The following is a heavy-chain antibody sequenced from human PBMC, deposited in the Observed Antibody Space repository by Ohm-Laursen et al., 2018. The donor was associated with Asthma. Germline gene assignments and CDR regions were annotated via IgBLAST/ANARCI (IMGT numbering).Heavy chain of an antibody. J-gene: IGHJ1*01. Sequence: SLTLSCTAFGYTFSRYSFHWVRKLPGKGLEWVASISTASSFIYYADSVRGRFTTSRDNARNSVYLQMNSLRAEDTALYYCARIGPEWKLPGREDSLHHWGEGTLVTVSS. CDR3: ARIGPEWKLPGREDSLHH. CDR2: ISTASSFI. V-gene: IGHV3-21*01. D-gene: IGHD2-15*01. CDR1: GYTFSRYS.